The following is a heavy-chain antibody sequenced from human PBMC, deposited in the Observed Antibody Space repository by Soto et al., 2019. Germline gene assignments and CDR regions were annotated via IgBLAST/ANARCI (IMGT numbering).Heavy chain of an antibody. CDR2: IYWDDDK. V-gene: IGHV2-5*02. CDR1: GFSLSTSGVG. J-gene: IGHJ5*02. Sequence: QITLKESGPTLVKPTQTLTLTCTFSGFSLSTSGVGVGWIRQPPGKALEWLALIYWDDDKRYRPSLKSRLTITKDNSKNQVVLTMTNMDPVDTATYYCAHCPIEGWFDPWGQGTLVTVSS. CDR3: AHCPIEGWFDP.